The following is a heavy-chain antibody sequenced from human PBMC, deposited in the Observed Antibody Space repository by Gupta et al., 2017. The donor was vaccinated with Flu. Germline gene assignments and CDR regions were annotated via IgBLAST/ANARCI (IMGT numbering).Heavy chain of an antibody. Sequence: VRLAPGKGLEFVSGISGTGYSTYYADSVGGRFTVSKDDSKNTLYLQMDSLRVEDTAMYYCARDGYNNIAFDIWGPGTLVTVSS. J-gene: IGHJ3*02. CDR3: ARDGYNNIAFDI. V-gene: IGHV3-23*01. CDR2: ISGTGYST. D-gene: IGHD1-1*01.